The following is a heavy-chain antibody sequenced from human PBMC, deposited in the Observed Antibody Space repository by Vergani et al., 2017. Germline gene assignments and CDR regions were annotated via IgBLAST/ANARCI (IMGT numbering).Heavy chain of an antibody. D-gene: IGHD3-9*01. CDR3: ARMDYDILTGYYNALQY. V-gene: IGHV1-2*02. Sequence: QVQLVQSGAEVKKPGASVKVSCKASGYTFTGYYMHWVRQAPGQGLEWMGWINPNSGGTNYAQKFQGRVTMTRDTSISTAYMELSRLRSDDTAVYYCARMDYDILTGYYNALQYWGQGTLVTVSS. CDR2: INPNSGGT. J-gene: IGHJ4*02. CDR1: GYTFTGYY.